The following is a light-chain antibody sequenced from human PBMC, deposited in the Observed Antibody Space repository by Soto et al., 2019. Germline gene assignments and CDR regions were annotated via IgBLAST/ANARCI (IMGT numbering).Light chain of an antibody. CDR1: SSDIGGLYNY. CDR2: DVN. V-gene: IGLV2-14*03. J-gene: IGLJ2*01. CDR3: SAYSSGATHVV. Sequence: LTQPASVSGSPGQSITISCTGTSSDIGGLYNYVSWYQQHPGKAPKLLIYDVNDRPSGVSDCFSGSKSGNTASLTISGLQAEDEADYFCSAYSSGATHVVFGGGTKVTVL.